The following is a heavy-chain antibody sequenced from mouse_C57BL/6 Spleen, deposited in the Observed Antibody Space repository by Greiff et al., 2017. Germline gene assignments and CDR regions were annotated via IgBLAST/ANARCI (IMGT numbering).Heavy chain of an antibody. CDR2: IWSGGST. V-gene: IGHV2-2*01. Sequence: QVQLQQSGPGLVQPSQSLSITCTVSGFSLTSYGVHWVRQSPGKGLEWLGVIWSGGSTDYNAAFISSLSISKDNSKSQVFFKMNSLQADDTAIYYCARNHYYGSSYPFDYWGQGTTLTVSS. D-gene: IGHD1-1*01. CDR3: ARNHYYGSSYPFDY. J-gene: IGHJ2*01. CDR1: GFSLTSYG.